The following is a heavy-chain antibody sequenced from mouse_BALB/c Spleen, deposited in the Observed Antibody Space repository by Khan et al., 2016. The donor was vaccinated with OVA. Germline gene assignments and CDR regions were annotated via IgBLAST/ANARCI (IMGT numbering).Heavy chain of an antibody. D-gene: IGHD1-1*02. CDR2: IGPGSGST. CDR1: GYTFTSYW. V-gene: IGHV1S41*01. Sequence: DLVKPGASVKLSCKASGYTFTSYWINWIKQRPGQGLEWIGRIGPGSGSTSYNEMFKGKATLTVDTSSSTAHIQLSSLSSEYSAGYFCARSNYYGGSLYAMDYWGQGTSVTFSS. CDR3: ARSNYYGGSLYAMDY. J-gene: IGHJ4*01.